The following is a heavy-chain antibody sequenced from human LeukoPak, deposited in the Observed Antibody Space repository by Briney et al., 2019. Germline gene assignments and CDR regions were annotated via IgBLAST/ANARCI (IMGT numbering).Heavy chain of an antibody. Sequence: GGSLRLSCAASGFTFSDYYLSLIRQSPGKGLEWISYISSRDSAVYYADSVRGRFTISRDNAQNSVYLQMNSLRAEDTAVYYCVRVSKDTFLPSFFDYWGKGILVTVSS. D-gene: IGHD3-3*02. V-gene: IGHV3-11*04. CDR1: GFTFSDYY. CDR2: ISSRDSAV. J-gene: IGHJ4*02. CDR3: VRVSKDTFLPSFFDY.